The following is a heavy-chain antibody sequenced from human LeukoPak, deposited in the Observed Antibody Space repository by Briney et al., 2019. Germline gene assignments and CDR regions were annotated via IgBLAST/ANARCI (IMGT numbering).Heavy chain of an antibody. J-gene: IGHJ3*02. D-gene: IGHD3-10*01. Sequence: PEESLRLSCAASGFTFSIYAMSWVRQAPGKGLEWVSVISRSGDRTYHTDSVKGRFTISRDNSKDTLYLQMNSLRAEDTAVYYCAKDYYGSGTYYEYDAFDIWGQGTMVTVSS. CDR2: ISRSGDRT. CDR3: AKDYYGSGTYYEYDAFDI. CDR1: GFTFSIYA. V-gene: IGHV3-23*01.